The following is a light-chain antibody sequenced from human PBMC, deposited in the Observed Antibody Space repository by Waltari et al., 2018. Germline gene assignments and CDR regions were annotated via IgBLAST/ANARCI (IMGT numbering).Light chain of an antibody. CDR2: DAS. V-gene: IGKV3-15*01. Sequence: VLTQSPATLYVSPWATATLSCRASRRFGVNLAWYQQKPGQAPRLLIYDASKWATGIPARFSAAGSGTEFTLTIISLQSEDSAIYYCHQYNTWPPATFGQGTKLDI. CDR1: RRFGVN. J-gene: IGKJ2*01. CDR3: HQYNTWPPAT.